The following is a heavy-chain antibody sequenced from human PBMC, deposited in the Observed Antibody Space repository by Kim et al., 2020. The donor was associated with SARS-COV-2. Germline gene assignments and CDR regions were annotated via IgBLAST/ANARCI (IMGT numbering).Heavy chain of an antibody. V-gene: IGHV4-39*01. CDR3: ATHSSGWYEYFDY. Sequence: YNPSLKSRVTISVDTSKNQFSLKLSSVTAADTAVYYCATHSSGWYEYFDYWGQGTLVTVSS. J-gene: IGHJ4*02. D-gene: IGHD6-19*01.